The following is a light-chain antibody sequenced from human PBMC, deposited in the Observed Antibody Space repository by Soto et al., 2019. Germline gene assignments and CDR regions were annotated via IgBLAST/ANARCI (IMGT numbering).Light chain of an antibody. CDR1: QSVSSSY. CDR2: GAS. J-gene: IGKJ4*01. CDR3: QQYLRFPLT. V-gene: IGKV3-20*01. Sequence: EIVLTQSPGTLSLSPGERATLSCRASQSVSSSYLAWYQQKPGQAPRLLIYGASSRATGIPDRFSGSGSGTDFTLTISRLEPEDFAVYYCQQYLRFPLTFGGGTKWIS.